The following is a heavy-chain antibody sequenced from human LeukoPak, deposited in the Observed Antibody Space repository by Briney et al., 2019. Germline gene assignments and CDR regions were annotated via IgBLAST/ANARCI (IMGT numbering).Heavy chain of an antibody. J-gene: IGHJ4*02. D-gene: IGHD6-13*01. CDR1: GYTFTSYV. CDR2: ISAYNGNT. V-gene: IGHV1-18*01. Sequence: ASVKVSCKASGYTFTSYVISWVPQAPGQGLEWVGWISAYNGNTNYTQKLQGRVTITTNTSTSTAYMELRSLRSDDTAVYYCAMDPGIAAAGIGRTLDYWGQGTLVTVSS. CDR3: AMDPGIAAAGIGRTLDY.